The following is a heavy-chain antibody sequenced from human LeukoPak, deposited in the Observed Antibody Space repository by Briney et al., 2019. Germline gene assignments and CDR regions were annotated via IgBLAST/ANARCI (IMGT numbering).Heavy chain of an antibody. CDR3: AADRFDFWNGYYKGSDP. CDR2: IVLGSGNT. J-gene: IGHJ5*02. D-gene: IGHD3/OR15-3a*01. Sequence: ASVKVSCKASGFTMTNSAMQWVRQARGQRLEWIGWIVLGSGNTKYAQKFQERVTITRDMSTSTAYMELSSLRSEDTAVYYCAADRFDFWNGYYKGSDPWGQGTLVTVSS. V-gene: IGHV1-58*02. CDR1: GFTMTNSA.